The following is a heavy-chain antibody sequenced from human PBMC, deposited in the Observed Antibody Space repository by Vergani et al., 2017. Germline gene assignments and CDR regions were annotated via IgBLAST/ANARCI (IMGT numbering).Heavy chain of an antibody. CDR1: GGSFSGYY. CDR3: AGGRGYMDV. D-gene: IGHD3-10*01. CDR2: INHSGST. J-gene: IGHJ6*03. V-gene: IGHV4-34*01. Sequence: QVQLQQWGAGLLKPSETLSLTCAVYGGSFSGYYWSWIRQPPGKGLEWIGEINHSGSTNYNPSLKSRVTISVHTSKNLCSLTLSSVTAADTAVYYCAGGRGYMDVWGKGTTVTVSS.